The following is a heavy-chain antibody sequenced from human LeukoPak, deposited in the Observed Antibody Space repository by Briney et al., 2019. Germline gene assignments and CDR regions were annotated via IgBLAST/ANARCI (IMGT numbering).Heavy chain of an antibody. Sequence: ASVKVSCKASGGTFSSYAISWVRQAPGQGLEWMGGIIPIFGTANYAQKFQGRVTITADKSTSTAYMELGSLRSEDTAVYYCARGYSYGPPTDYYMDVWGKGTTVTVSS. CDR1: GGTFSSYA. V-gene: IGHV1-69*06. CDR2: IIPIFGTA. CDR3: ARGYSYGPPTDYYMDV. J-gene: IGHJ6*03. D-gene: IGHD5-18*01.